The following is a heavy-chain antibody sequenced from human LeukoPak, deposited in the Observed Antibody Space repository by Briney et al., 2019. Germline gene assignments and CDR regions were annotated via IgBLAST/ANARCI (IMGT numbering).Heavy chain of an antibody. J-gene: IGHJ3*02. D-gene: IGHD6-6*01. V-gene: IGHV3-53*01. CDR1: EFPVSSNY. CDR2: IYSGGST. Sequence: PGGSLRLSCAASEFPVSSNYMTWVRQAPGKGLEWVSVIYSGGSTYYADSVKGRFTISRDNSKNTLYLQMNSLRVEDTAVYYCAKGRGSSYGYDGAFDMWGQGTMVTVSS. CDR3: AKGRGSSYGYDGAFDM.